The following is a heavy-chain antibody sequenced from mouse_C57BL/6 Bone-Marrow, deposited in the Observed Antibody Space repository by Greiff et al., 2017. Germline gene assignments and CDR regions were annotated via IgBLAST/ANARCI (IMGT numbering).Heavy chain of an antibody. Sequence: QVQLQQPGAELVRPGTSVKLSCKASGYTFTSYWMHWVKQRPGQGLEWIGVIDPSDSYTNYNQKFKGKATLTVDTSSSTAYMQLSSLTSEDSAVYYGASRDYFDYWGQGTTLTVSS. J-gene: IGHJ2*01. CDR2: IDPSDSYT. CDR3: ASRDYFDY. CDR1: GYTFTSYW. V-gene: IGHV1-59*01. D-gene: IGHD3-1*01.